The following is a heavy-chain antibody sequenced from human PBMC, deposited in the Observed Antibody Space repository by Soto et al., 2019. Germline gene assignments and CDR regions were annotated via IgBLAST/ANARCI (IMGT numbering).Heavy chain of an antibody. CDR2: ISSSGSTI. J-gene: IGHJ5*02. V-gene: IGHV3-11*01. CDR1: GFTFSDYY. CDR3: ARGRALLWFGDPNAGWFDP. Sequence: QVQLVGSGGGLVKPGGSLRLSCAASGFTFSDYYMSWIRQAPGKGLEWVSYISSSGSTIYYADSVKGRFTISRDNAKNSLYLQMNRLRAEDTAVYYCARGRALLWFGDPNAGWFDPWGQGTLVTVSS. D-gene: IGHD3-10*01.